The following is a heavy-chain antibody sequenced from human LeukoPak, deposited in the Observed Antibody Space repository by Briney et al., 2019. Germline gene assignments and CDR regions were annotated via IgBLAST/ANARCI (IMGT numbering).Heavy chain of an antibody. Sequence: GGSLRLSCAASGFTFSSYAMSWVRQAPGKGLEWVSAISGSGGSTYYADSVKGRFTISRDNSKNTLYLQMNSLRAEDTAVYYSAKDFGGGITYYFDYWGQGTLVTVSS. CDR2: ISGSGGST. CDR1: GFTFSSYA. V-gene: IGHV3-23*01. CDR3: AKDFGGGITYYFDY. J-gene: IGHJ4*02. D-gene: IGHD3-16*01.